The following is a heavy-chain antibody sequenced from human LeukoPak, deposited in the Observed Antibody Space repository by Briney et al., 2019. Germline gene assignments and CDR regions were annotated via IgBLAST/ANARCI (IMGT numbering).Heavy chain of an antibody. CDR1: GGSFSGYY. J-gene: IGHJ4*02. CDR3: ARAGGYGLIDY. D-gene: IGHD5-18*01. Sequence: SETLSLTCAVYGGSFSGYYWSWIRQPPGKGLEWIGSIYHSGTTYSGSTYYNPSLKSRVTISLDTSKNQFSLKVGSMTAADTAVYYCARAGGYGLIDYWGQGTMVTVSS. CDR2: IYHSGTTYSGST. V-gene: IGHV4-34*01.